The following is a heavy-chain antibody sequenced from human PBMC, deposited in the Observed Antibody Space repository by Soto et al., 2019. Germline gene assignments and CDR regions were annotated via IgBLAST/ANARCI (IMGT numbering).Heavy chain of an antibody. CDR1: GGSISSSSYY. J-gene: IGHJ4*02. CDR3: ARHPIDIVVVVAAMGIDY. Sequence: PSETLSLTCTVSGGSISSSSYYWGWIRQPPGKGLEWIGSIYYSGSTYYNPSLKSRVTISVDTSKNQFSLKLSSVTAADTAVYYCARHPIDIVVVVAAMGIDYWGQATLVTVSS. CDR2: IYYSGST. V-gene: IGHV4-39*01. D-gene: IGHD2-15*01.